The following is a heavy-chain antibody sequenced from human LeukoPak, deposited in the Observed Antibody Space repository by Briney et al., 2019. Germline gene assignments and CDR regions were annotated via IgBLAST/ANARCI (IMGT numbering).Heavy chain of an antibody. V-gene: IGHV7-4-1*02. CDR3: ARFYDSSGYYPLFDY. CDR1: GYTFTSYA. J-gene: IGHJ4*02. D-gene: IGHD3-22*01. CDR2: INTNTGNP. Sequence: ASVKVSCKASGYTFTSYAMNWVRQAPGQGLEWMGWINTNTGNPTYAQGFTGRFVFSLDTSVSTAYLQISSLKAEDTAVYYCARFYDSSGYYPLFDYWAREPWSPSPQ.